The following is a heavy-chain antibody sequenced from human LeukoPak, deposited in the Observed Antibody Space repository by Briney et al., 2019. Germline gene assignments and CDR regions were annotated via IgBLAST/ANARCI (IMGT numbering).Heavy chain of an antibody. CDR2: ISDSSSYI. CDR3: ARADLSGSYFHPHFLDY. V-gene: IGHV3-21*01. CDR1: GFTFNNYN. D-gene: IGHD1-26*01. Sequence: GGSLRLSCAASGFTFNNYNMNWVRQAPGKGLEWVSSISDSSSYIYYADSVRGRFTISRDNAKNSLYLQMNSLRAEDTAMYYCARADLSGSYFHPHFLDYWGQGTLSPSPQ. J-gene: IGHJ4*02.